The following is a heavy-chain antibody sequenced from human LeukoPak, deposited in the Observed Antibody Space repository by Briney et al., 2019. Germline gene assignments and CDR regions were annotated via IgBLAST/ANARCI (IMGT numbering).Heavy chain of an antibody. Sequence: SETLSLTCSVSGVSISNYFWSWIRQSAGKGLEWIGRDSIRGGTNYNPSLASRVSMSIDTSKSQFSLKLTSVTAADTAVYYCARGPLMSAGGGVDPWGQGTLVTGSS. CDR1: GVSISNYF. J-gene: IGHJ5*02. D-gene: IGHD6-13*01. V-gene: IGHV4-4*07. CDR2: DSIRGGT. CDR3: ARGPLMSAGGGVDP.